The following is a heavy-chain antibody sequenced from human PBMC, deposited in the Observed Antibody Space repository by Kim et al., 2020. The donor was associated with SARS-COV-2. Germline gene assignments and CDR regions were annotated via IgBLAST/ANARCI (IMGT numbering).Heavy chain of an antibody. J-gene: IGHJ4*02. CDR3: ARELGYSGYDAPDY. D-gene: IGHD5-12*01. CDR2: IYYSGST. Sequence: SETLSLTCTVSGGSISSSSYYWGWIRQPPGKGLEWIGSIYYSGSTYYNPSLKSRVTISVDTSKNQFSLKLSSETAADTAVYYCARELGYSGYDAPDYWGQGTLVTVSS. CDR1: GGSISSSSYY. V-gene: IGHV4-39*07.